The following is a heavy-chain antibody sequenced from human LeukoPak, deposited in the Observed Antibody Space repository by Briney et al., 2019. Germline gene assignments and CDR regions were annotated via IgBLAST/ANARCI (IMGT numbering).Heavy chain of an antibody. D-gene: IGHD2-2*01. CDR1: GFTLSSYW. Sequence: GGSLRLSCAVSGFTLSSYWMHWVRQAPGKGLVWVSRIVSDGSTTDYADSVKGRFTISRDNANNTLYLQMNSLRAEDAGVYYCARGLTLLGYCSSTSCLMNYWGQGTLVTVSS. J-gene: IGHJ4*02. V-gene: IGHV3-74*01. CDR2: IVSDGSTT. CDR3: ARGLTLLGYCSSTSCLMNY.